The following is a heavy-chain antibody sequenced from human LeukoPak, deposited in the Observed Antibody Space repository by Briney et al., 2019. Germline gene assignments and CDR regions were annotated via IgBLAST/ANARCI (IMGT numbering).Heavy chain of an antibody. V-gene: IGHV4-59*01. CDR3: ASFSIAAAVYFDY. CDR1: GGSFSGYY. J-gene: IGHJ4*02. D-gene: IGHD6-13*01. CDR2: IYYSGST. Sequence: KPSETLSLTCAVYGGSFSGYYWSWIRQPPGKGLEWIGYIYYSGSTNYNPSLKSRVTISVDTSKNQFSLKLSSVTAADTAVYYCASFSIAAAVYFDYWGQGTLVTVSS.